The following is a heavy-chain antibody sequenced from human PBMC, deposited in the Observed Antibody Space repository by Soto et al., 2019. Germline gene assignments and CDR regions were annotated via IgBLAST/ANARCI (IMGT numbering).Heavy chain of an antibody. V-gene: IGHV3-72*01. CDR2: IKNKANSYTT. D-gene: IGHD3-22*01. Sequence: GSLRLSCAASGFSFSDHYMDWVRQAPGKGLEWLGRIKNKANSYTTEYAASVSGRFIILRDDSSNSLYLQMNSLKTEDTAVYFCTREMYYYDSSVFDYWGQGTLVTVSS. CDR1: GFSFSDHY. J-gene: IGHJ4*02. CDR3: TREMYYYDSSVFDY.